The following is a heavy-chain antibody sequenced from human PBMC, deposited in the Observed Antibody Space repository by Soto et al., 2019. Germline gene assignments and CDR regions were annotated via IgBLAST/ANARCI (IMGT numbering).Heavy chain of an antibody. CDR3: ARQNYAGYGGYDSAFDT. Sequence: LGESLKISCQGSGYTFTTYWVSWVRQRPGKGLDWMGNIYPGDSDVKYSPSFQGQVTISVDKSISTAYLQWNSLKASDTAVYYCARQNYAGYGGYDSAFDTWGQGTLVTVSS. D-gene: IGHD5-12*01. CDR2: IYPGDSDV. V-gene: IGHV5-51*01. CDR1: GYTFTTYW. J-gene: IGHJ4*02.